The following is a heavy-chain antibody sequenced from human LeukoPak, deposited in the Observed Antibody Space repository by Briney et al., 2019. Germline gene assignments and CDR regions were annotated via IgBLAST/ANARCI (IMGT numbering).Heavy chain of an antibody. CDR1: GGSLSSNY. D-gene: IGHD2-2*01. Sequence: SETLSLTCTVSGGSLSSNYWSWMRQPAGKGLEWIGRIDNSGSPRYNPSLKSRVSMSVDMSKNQFSLRLHSVTAADTAEYFCARVACSPTSCNVPHYYMDVWGKGTTVIISS. CDR3: ARVACSPTSCNVPHYYMDV. J-gene: IGHJ6*03. CDR2: IDNSGSP. V-gene: IGHV4-4*07.